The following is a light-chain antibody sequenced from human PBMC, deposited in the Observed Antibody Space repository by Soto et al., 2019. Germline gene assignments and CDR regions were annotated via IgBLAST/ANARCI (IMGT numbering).Light chain of an antibody. CDR2: QVA. V-gene: IGLV2-14*01. J-gene: IGLJ2*01. CDR1: SRDVGAYNY. CDR3: SSYSKTSSVL. Sequence: QSVLIQPASVSASPWQSITISCSGTSRDVGAYNYVSWYQQLPGKAPKLIIFQVADRPSGVPNRFSGSKSGNAASLTISGLQPEDEADYYCSSYSKTSSVLFGGGTKLTVL.